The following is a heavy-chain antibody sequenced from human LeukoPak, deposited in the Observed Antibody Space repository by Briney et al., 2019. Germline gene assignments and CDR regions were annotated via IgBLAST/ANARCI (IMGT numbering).Heavy chain of an antibody. V-gene: IGHV3-23*01. CDR2: ISGSSSHT. D-gene: IGHD2-2*02. J-gene: IGHJ4*02. Sequence: GGSLRLSCAASGFTFSVYAMSWVRQAPGKGLEWVSGISGSSSHTKDADFVRGRFTIYRDNSKNTLFLQLNSLTAEDTAVYYCAKEHDYTNAAPEWGFDSWGQGSLVIVSS. CDR1: GFTFSVYA. CDR3: AKEHDYTNAAPEWGFDS.